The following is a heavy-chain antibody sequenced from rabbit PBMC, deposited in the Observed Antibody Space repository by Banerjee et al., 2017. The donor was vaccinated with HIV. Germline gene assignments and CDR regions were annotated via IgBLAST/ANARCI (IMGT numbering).Heavy chain of an antibody. CDR2: IYTGSSGNT. CDR3: AREDAGSDGYTNL. D-gene: IGHD4-2*01. V-gene: IGHV1S45*01. J-gene: IGHJ4*01. Sequence: QEQLEESGGDLVQPEGSLTLTCTASGFDFSSSYYMCWVRQAPGKGLEWIGCIYTGSSGNTWYASWAKGRFTISSTSTTVTLQMTSLTAADTATYFCAREDAGSDGYTNLWGPGTLVTVS. CDR1: GFDFSSSYY.